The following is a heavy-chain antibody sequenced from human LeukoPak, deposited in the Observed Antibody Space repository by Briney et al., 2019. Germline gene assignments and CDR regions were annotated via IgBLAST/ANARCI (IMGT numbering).Heavy chain of an antibody. CDR1: GFTFSSYW. Sequence: GGSLRLSCAASGFTFSSYWMSWVRQAPGKGLEWVANIKQDGSEKYYVDSVKGRFTISRDNAKNSLYLQMNSLRAEDTAVYYCARDYYYDSSGCFDYWGQGTLVTVS. V-gene: IGHV3-7*01. D-gene: IGHD3-22*01. CDR3: ARDYYYDSSGCFDY. CDR2: IKQDGSEK. J-gene: IGHJ4*02.